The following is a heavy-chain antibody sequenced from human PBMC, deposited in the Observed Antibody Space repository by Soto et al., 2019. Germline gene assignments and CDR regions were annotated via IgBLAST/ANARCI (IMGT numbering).Heavy chain of an antibody. V-gene: IGHV1-69*06. CDR2: IIPIFGTA. CDR3: AGPSYDSSGYLRGMDV. D-gene: IGHD3-22*01. Sequence: SVKVSCKASGGTFSSYAISWVRQAPGQGLEWMGGIIPIFGTANYTQKFQGRVTITADKSTSTAYMELSSLRSEDTAVYYCAGPSYDSSGYLRGMDVWGQGTTVTVSS. J-gene: IGHJ6*02. CDR1: GGTFSSYA.